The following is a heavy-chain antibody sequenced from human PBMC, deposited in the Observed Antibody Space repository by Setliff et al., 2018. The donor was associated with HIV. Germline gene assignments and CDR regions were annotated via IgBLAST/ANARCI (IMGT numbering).Heavy chain of an antibody. CDR2: ISGNNGKT. V-gene: IGHV1-18*01. D-gene: IGHD5-12*01. J-gene: IGHJ6*03. Sequence: ASVKVSCKASGYIFTSYGISWVRRAPGQGLEWMGWISGNNGKTNYAQNFQGRVTVTTDTSTSTVYMELRSLRSDDTAVYYCAKGWLPTDYSFFYMDVWGKGTTVTVSS. CDR1: GYIFTSYG. CDR3: AKGWLPTDYSFFYMDV.